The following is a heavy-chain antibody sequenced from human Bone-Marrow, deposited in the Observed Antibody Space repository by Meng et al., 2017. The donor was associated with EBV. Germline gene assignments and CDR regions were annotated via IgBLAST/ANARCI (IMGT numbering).Heavy chain of an antibody. CDR3: ASESGRGFTPDY. V-gene: IGHV1-69*01. CDR1: GGTFRSDA. D-gene: IGHD3-10*01. J-gene: IGHJ4*02. Sequence: QVQWVQSGGGVKKPGSSVRVSCKTSGGTFRSDAVSWVRQAPGQGLEWLGGLIPKSDAPYYAQKFQDRVTITADESTSTHYMDVRGLRSEDTAVYYCASESGRGFTPDYWGQGTLVTVSS. CDR2: LIPKSDAP.